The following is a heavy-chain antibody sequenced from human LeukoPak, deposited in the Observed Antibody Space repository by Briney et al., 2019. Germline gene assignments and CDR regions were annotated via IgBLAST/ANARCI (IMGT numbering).Heavy chain of an antibody. V-gene: IGHV3-23*01. CDR2: ISPGGST. Sequence: GGSLRLSCAASGFTFTNYAMSWVRQAPGRGLEWVSNISPGGSTYYADSVKGRFTISRDNSKNTLYLQMNSLRAEDTAVYYCAKVGYYYDSSGYWDYWGQGTLVTVSS. CDR1: GFTFTNYA. D-gene: IGHD3-22*01. J-gene: IGHJ4*02. CDR3: AKVGYYYDSSGYWDY.